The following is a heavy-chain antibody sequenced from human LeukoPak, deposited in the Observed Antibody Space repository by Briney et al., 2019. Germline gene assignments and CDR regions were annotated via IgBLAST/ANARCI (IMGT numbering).Heavy chain of an antibody. CDR1: GYTFTGHY. J-gene: IGHJ4*02. Sequence: ASVKVSCKAFGYTFTGHYMHWVRQAPGQGLDWMGWINPNSGGTNYAQKFQGRVTMTRDTSISTAYMELTGLTSDDTAVYYCARGAAVAGLNFDYWGQGTLVTVSS. V-gene: IGHV1-2*02. CDR3: ARGAAVAGLNFDY. CDR2: INPNSGGT. D-gene: IGHD6-19*01.